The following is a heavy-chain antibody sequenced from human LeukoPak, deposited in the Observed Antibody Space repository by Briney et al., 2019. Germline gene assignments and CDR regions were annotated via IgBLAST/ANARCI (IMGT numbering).Heavy chain of an antibody. V-gene: IGHV1-2*02. J-gene: IGHJ4*02. Sequence: ASVKVSCKASGYTFSGYYIHWVRQAPGQGLEWMGWIDPNTGGTNFAQNFQGRVTMTTVTSISTAYMELSRLRSDDTAVYYCARVVDILTGHDTALDYWGQGTLVTVSS. CDR2: IDPNTGGT. D-gene: IGHD3-9*01. CDR1: GYTFSGYY. CDR3: ARVVDILTGHDTALDY.